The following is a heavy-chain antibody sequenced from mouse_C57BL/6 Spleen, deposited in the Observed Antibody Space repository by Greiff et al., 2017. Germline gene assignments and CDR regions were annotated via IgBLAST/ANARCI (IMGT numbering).Heavy chain of an antibody. J-gene: IGHJ4*01. CDR3: ARWGDYYGGPYYAMDY. CDR2: IYPRDGST. Sequence: QVQLQQSDAELVKPGASVKISCKVSGYTFTDHTIHWMKQRPEQGLEWIGYIYPRDGSTKYNEKFKGKATLTADKSSSTAYMQLNSLTSEDSAVYFCARWGDYYGGPYYAMDYWGQGTSVTVSS. CDR1: GYTFTDHT. D-gene: IGHD1-1*01. V-gene: IGHV1-78*01.